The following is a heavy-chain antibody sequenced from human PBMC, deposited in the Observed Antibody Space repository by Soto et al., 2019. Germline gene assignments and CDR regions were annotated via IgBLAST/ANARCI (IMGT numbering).Heavy chain of an antibody. Sequence: PGGSLRLSCVASGFTFSNYWMSWVRQAPGKGLEWVANIKQDGSEKNYLDSVKGRFTISRDYAKNSLYLQMNSLRVEDTAVYYCAREADAFDIWGQGTMVTVSS. J-gene: IGHJ3*02. CDR1: GFTFSNYW. CDR2: IKQDGSEK. V-gene: IGHV3-7*03. CDR3: AREADAFDI.